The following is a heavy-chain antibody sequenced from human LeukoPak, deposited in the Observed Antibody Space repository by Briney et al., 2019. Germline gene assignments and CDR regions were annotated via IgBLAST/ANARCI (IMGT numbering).Heavy chain of an antibody. CDR1: GGSISSYY. CDR2: IYTSGST. D-gene: IGHD5-18*01. V-gene: IGHV4-4*07. J-gene: IGHJ5*02. CDR3: ARRLTAMVTGNWFDP. Sequence: PETLPLTCTVSGGSISSYYWSWIRQPAGKGLEWIGRIYTSGSTNYNPSLKSRVTMSVDTSKNQFSLKLSSVTAADTAVYYCARRLTAMVTGNWFDPWGQGTLVTVSS.